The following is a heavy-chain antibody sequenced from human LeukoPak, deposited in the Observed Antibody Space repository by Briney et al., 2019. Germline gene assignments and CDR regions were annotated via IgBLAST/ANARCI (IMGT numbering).Heavy chain of an antibody. D-gene: IGHD4-17*01. Sequence: PGGSLRLSCAVSGVTFSSYWMSWVRQAPGKGLEWVANIKQDGSEKYYVDSVKGRFTISRDNAKNSLYLQMDSLRAEDTAVYYCARERYGDYLGDAFDIWGQGTMDTVSS. CDR2: IKQDGSEK. J-gene: IGHJ3*02. CDR1: GVTFSSYW. V-gene: IGHV3-7*03. CDR3: ARERYGDYLGDAFDI.